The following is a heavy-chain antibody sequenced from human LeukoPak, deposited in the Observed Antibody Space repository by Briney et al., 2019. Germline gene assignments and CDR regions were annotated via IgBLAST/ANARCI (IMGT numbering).Heavy chain of an antibody. D-gene: IGHD2-15*01. Sequence: GGSLGLFCAVSGFTFCRFEMHWVRQDAGKGLEGVSYLCSSGFNIYYAYSVKGRFSITRDNAKNSLYLQMNSLRAEDTAVYYCAGQSRLGYCSGGSCYSQPFDPWGQGTLVTVSS. J-gene: IGHJ5*02. CDR1: GFTFCRFE. V-gene: IGHV3-48*03. CDR3: AGQSRLGYCSGGSCYSQPFDP. CDR2: LCSSGFNI.